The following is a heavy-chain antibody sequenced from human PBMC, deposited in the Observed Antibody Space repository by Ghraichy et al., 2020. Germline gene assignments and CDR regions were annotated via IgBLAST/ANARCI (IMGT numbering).Heavy chain of an antibody. CDR1: GGSISSGGYS. V-gene: IGHV4-30-2*01. CDR3: ARVIGSYGDPYFDY. CDR2: IYHSGST. J-gene: IGHJ4*02. D-gene: IGHD4-17*01. Sequence: SETLSLTCAVSGGSISSGGYSWSWIRQPPGKGLEWIGYIYHSGSTYYNPSLKSRVTISVDRSKNQFSLKLSSVTAADTAVYYCARVIGSYGDPYFDYWGQETLVTVSS.